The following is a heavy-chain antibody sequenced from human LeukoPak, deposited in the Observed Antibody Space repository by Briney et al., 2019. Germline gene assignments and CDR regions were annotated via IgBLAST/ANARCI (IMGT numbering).Heavy chain of an antibody. J-gene: IGHJ4*02. Sequence: GGSLRLSCAASGFTFSSYWVHWVRQAPGKGLEWVARINSDGSTINHADSVRGRFTISRDNAENTLYLQMSSLRAEDMAIYFCARAAYYRFDYWGQGTLVTVSS. CDR2: INSDGSTI. CDR1: GFTFSSYW. D-gene: IGHD1-26*01. CDR3: ARAAYYRFDY. V-gene: IGHV3-74*01.